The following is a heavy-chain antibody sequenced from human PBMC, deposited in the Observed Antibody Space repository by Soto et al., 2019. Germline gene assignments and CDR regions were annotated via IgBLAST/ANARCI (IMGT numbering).Heavy chain of an antibody. Sequence: GGSLRLSCAASGFTFSSYAMSWVRQAPGKGLEWVSAISGSGGSTYYADSVKGRFTISRDNSKNTLYLQMNSLRAEDTAVFYCAKDQGGSPDAFDIWGQGTMVTVSS. D-gene: IGHD1-26*01. J-gene: IGHJ3*02. CDR2: ISGSGGST. CDR1: GFTFSSYA. V-gene: IGHV3-23*01. CDR3: AKDQGGSPDAFDI.